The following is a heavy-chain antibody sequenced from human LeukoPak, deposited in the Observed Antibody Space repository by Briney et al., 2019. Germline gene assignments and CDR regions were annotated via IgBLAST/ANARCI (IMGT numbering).Heavy chain of an antibody. CDR1: GGSISSYY. J-gene: IGHJ6*03. CDR2: IYYSGST. CDR3: ARAPGRYCSSTSCYGFSLYYYYMDV. D-gene: IGHD2-2*01. Sequence: SETLSLTCTVSGGSISSYYWSWIRQPPGKGLEWIGYIYYSGSTNYNPSLKSRVTISVDTSKNQFSLKLSSVTAADTAVYYCARAPGRYCSSTSCYGFSLYYYYMDVWSKGTTVTVSS. V-gene: IGHV4-59*01.